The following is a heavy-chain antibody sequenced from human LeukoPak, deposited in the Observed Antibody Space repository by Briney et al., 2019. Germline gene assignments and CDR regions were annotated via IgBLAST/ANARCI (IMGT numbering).Heavy chain of an antibody. D-gene: IGHD2-2*01. CDR3: ARVQGYCSSTSCAIYNYYYYYGMDV. J-gene: IGHJ6*02. Sequence: ASVKVSCKASGYTFTSYYMHWVRQAPGQGLEWMGGIIPIFGTANYAQKFQGRVTITADESTSTAYMELSSLRSEDTAVYYCARVQGYCSSTSCAIYNYYYYYGMDVWGQGTTVTVSS. V-gene: IGHV1-69*13. CDR1: GYTFTSYY. CDR2: IIPIFGTA.